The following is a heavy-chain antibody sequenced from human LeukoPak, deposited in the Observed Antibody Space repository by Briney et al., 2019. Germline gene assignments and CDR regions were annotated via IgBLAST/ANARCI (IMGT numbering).Heavy chain of an antibody. CDR2: ISSSGGTK. Sequence: GGSLRLSCAPSGFTFCDFYMSWMRHAPGGGGEWGSYISSSGGTKYYADSVKGRCTISRDNAKNSYLQMNSLRAEDTAVYYCARDGDAYGHGSPHYWGEGALVTVSS. CDR1: GFTFCDFY. V-gene: IGHV3-11*01. CDR3: ARDGDAYGHGSPHY. D-gene: IGHD2-21*01. J-gene: IGHJ4*02.